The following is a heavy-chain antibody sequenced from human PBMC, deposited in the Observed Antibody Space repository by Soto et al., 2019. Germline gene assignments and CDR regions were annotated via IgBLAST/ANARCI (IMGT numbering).Heavy chain of an antibody. V-gene: IGHV3-7*01. J-gene: IGHJ4*02. CDR2: IKQDGSEK. Sequence: EVQLVESGGGLVQPGGSLRLSCAASGFTFSSYWMSWVRQAPGKGLEWVANIKQDGSEKYYVDSVKGRFTISRDNAKNSLYLQMNSLRAEDTAVYYCAREGLDIVATITGDYFDYWGQGTLVTVSS. D-gene: IGHD5-12*01. CDR1: GFTFSSYW. CDR3: AREGLDIVATITGDYFDY.